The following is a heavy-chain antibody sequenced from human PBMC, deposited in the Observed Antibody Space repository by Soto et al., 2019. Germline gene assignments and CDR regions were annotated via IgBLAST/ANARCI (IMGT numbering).Heavy chain of an antibody. Sequence: GESLKISWKGSGYSFSSYWIGWVRQMPGKGLEWMWFIYPGDSETRYSPSFQGQVTISVDKSISTAYLQWSSLKASDTAIYYCASDYDYALDYWGQGTLVTVSS. CDR1: GYSFSSYW. CDR2: IYPGDSET. V-gene: IGHV5-51*01. CDR3: ASDYDYALDY. D-gene: IGHD3-16*01. J-gene: IGHJ4*02.